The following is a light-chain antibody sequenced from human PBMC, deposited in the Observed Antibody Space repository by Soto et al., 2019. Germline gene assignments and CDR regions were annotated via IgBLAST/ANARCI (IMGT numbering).Light chain of an antibody. CDR2: AAS. CDR3: QQSYVSPWT. J-gene: IGKJ1*01. CDR1: QDISSS. Sequence: DIQMTQSPSSRPASIGDRVTISCRASQDISSSLNWYQPRPGKAPKPLIYAASGLHSGVPSRFSGTASGTDFTLTISRLQPEDFATYYCQQSYVSPWTFGQATKVDIK. V-gene: IGKV1-39*01.